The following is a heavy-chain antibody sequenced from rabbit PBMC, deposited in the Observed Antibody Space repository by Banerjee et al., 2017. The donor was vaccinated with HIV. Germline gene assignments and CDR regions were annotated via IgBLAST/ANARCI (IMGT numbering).Heavy chain of an antibody. J-gene: IGHJ4*01. D-gene: IGHD4-1*01. CDR2: IYTNNGDT. V-gene: IGHV1S43*01. CDR3: ARDLAGVIGWNFSL. CDR1: GIDFSSYHL. Sequence: QEQLEESGGDLVKPEGSLTLTCTASGIDFSSYHLMCWVRQAPGKGLELIACIYTNNGDTWYASWVNGRFTISRSTSLNTVDLKMTSLTAADTATYFCARDLAGVIGWNFSLWGPGTLVTVS.